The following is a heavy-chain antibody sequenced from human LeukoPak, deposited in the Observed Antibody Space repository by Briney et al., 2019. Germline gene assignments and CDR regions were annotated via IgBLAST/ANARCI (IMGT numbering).Heavy chain of an antibody. V-gene: IGHV4-39*01. CDR2: IYYSGST. J-gene: IGHJ3*02. CDR3: ARRSAYGPLNAFDI. Sequence: SETLSLTCTVSGGSISSSSYYWGWIRQPPGKGLEWIGSIYYSGSTYYNPSLKSRVTISVDTSKNQFSLKLSSVTAADTAVYYCARRSAYGPLNAFDIWGQGTMVTVSS. D-gene: IGHD3-10*01. CDR1: GGSISSSSYY.